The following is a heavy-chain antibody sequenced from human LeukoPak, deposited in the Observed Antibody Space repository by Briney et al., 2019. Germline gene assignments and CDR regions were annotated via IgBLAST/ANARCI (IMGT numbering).Heavy chain of an antibody. CDR2: IKQDGSEK. CDR3: ARWNWLARAFDI. V-gene: IGHV3-7*03. CDR1: GFTISSYW. Sequence: GGSLRLSCAASGFTISSYWMSWVRQAPGKGLEWVANIKQDGSEKYYVDSVKGRFTISRDNAKNSLYLQMNSLRAEDTAVYYCARWNWLARAFDIWGQGTMVTVSS. J-gene: IGHJ3*02. D-gene: IGHD3-9*01.